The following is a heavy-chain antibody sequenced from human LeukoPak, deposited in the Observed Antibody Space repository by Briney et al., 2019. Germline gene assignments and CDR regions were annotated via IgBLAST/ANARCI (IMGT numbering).Heavy chain of an antibody. V-gene: IGHV4-4*07. CDR1: GASISTYY. Sequence: SETLSLTRTISGASISTYYWSWIRQPAGKGLEWIGRIYASGNTYKNPSLESRVTMSVDTSNNQFTLNLTSVTGADTAMYYCVKDGALGSDLWGQGTQVTVSS. CDR3: VKDGALGSDL. J-gene: IGHJ4*02. CDR2: IYASGNT. D-gene: IGHD1-26*01.